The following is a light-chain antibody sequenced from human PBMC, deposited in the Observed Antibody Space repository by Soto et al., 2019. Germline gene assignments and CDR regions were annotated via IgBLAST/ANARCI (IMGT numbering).Light chain of an antibody. CDR3: QQYHWAPDT. CDR1: QIVGGDT. J-gene: IGKJ5*01. Sequence: EIVLTQSPGTLSLSPGERATLSCRASQIVGGDTLAWFQQRPGQAPRLVIYGVSNRAAGIPDRFSGSGSGTDFTLTVSRLEPEDFAMYYCQQYHWAPDTFGQGTRLGMK. CDR2: GVS. V-gene: IGKV3-20*01.